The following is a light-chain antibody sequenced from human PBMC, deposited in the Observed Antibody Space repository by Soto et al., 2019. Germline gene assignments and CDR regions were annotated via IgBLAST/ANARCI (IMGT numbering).Light chain of an antibody. CDR1: HSVTGNN. CDR2: DGS. J-gene: IGKJ1*01. Sequence: EIVLTQSPGTLSLSPGERATLSCRASHSVTGNNLAWYQKRPGEATRLLISDGSSRATGISDRFSGSGSGTDFTLTISRLEPEDVAVYYCQQYNNWAPWTFGQGTMVEIK. CDR3: QQYNNWAPWT. V-gene: IGKV3-20*01.